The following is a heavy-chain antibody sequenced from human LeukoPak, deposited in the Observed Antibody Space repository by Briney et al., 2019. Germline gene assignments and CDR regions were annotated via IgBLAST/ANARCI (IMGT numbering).Heavy chain of an antibody. D-gene: IGHD2-21*02. CDR3: ARDRVTHDY. CDR2: IKQDGSEK. Sequence: SGGSLRLSCAASGFTFTNYWMSWVRQAPGKGLEWVANIKQDGSEKYYVDSVKGRFTISRDNAKNSLYLQMNSLRAEDTAVYYCARDRVTHDYWGQGTLVTVSS. J-gene: IGHJ4*02. V-gene: IGHV3-7*01. CDR1: GFTFTNYW.